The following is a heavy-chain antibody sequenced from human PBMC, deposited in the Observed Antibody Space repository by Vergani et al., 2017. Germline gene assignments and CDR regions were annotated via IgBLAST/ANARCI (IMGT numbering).Heavy chain of an antibody. CDR1: GGSISSGGYY. CDR3: AREDLQLEPYVMDV. J-gene: IGHJ6*03. CDR2: IYYSGRT. D-gene: IGHD1-1*01. Sequence: QVQLQESGPGLVKPSQTLSLTCTVSGGSISSGGYYWSWIRQHPGKGLEWIGYIYYSGRTYYNPSLKSRVTISVDTSKNQFSLKLSSVTAADTAVYYCAREDLQLEPYVMDVWGKGTTVTVSS. V-gene: IGHV4-31*03.